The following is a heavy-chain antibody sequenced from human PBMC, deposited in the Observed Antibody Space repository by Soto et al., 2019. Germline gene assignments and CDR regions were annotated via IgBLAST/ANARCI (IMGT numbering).Heavy chain of an antibody. CDR1: GYSFTSYW. V-gene: IGHV5-51*03. J-gene: IGHJ4*02. CDR3: ARLPEYSSSWYWFDY. Sequence: PGESLKISCKGAGYSFTSYWIGWVRQMPGKGLEWMGIIYPGDSDTRYSPSFQGQVTISADKSISTAYLQWSSLKASDTAMYYCARLPEYSSSWYWFDYWGRGTLVTVSS. CDR2: IYPGDSDT. D-gene: IGHD6-13*01.